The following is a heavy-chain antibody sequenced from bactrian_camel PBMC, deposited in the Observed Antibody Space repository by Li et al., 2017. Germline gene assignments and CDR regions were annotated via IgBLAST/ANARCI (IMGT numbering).Heavy chain of an antibody. V-gene: IGHV3S54*01. Sequence: HVQLVESGGGSVQAGGSLKLSCVASEEEYTTCIGWFRQAPGKEREGVAAIYTGPHTEYYSDAVKGRFKISRDDAKKTTYLQMDSLKAEDTAMYYCASGSMYGGDWNKEYAYSYWGRGTQVTVS. D-gene: IGHD6*01. CDR1: EEEYTTC. CDR3: ASGSMYGGDWNKEYAYSY. CDR2: IYTGPHTE. J-gene: IGHJ4*01.